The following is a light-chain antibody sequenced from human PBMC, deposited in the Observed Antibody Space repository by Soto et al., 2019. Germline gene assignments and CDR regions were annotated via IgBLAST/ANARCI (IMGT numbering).Light chain of an antibody. Sequence: DIQLSQSPSLLSASVGDRVTITCRASQGISSYLAWYQQKPGKAPKLLIYAASTLQSEVPSRFSGSGSGTEFTLTMSSLQPEDFATYYCQRPGVFGPGTKVDI. CDR1: QGISSY. CDR2: AAS. V-gene: IGKV1-9*01. CDR3: QRPGV. J-gene: IGKJ3*01.